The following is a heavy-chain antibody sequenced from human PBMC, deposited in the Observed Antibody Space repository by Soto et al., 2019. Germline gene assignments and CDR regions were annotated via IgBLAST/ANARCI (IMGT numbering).Heavy chain of an antibody. CDR3: AREGIAVAGTRELTSQAQYYFDY. J-gene: IGHJ4*02. CDR2: TYYRSKWYN. D-gene: IGHD6-19*01. Sequence: PSQALSLTCAISGDSVSSNSAAWYWIRQSPSRGLEWLGRTYYRSKWYNDYAVSVKSRITINPDTSKNQFSLQLNSVTPEDTAVYYCAREGIAVAGTRELTSQAQYYFDYWGQGTLVTVSS. V-gene: IGHV6-1*01. CDR1: GDSVSSNSAA.